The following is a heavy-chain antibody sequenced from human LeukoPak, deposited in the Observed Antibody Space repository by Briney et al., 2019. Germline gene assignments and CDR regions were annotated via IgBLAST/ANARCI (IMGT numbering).Heavy chain of an antibody. CDR2: ISWNSGSI. CDR1: GFTFDDYA. D-gene: IGHD1-26*01. CDR3: AKDFPGGWPQGMDV. J-gene: IGHJ6*02. V-gene: IGHV3-9*01. Sequence: PGGSLRLSCAASGFTFDDYAMHWVRQAPGKGLEWVSGISWNSGSIGYADSVKGRFTISRDNAKNSLYLQMNSLRAEDTALYYCAKDFPGGWPQGMDVWGQGTTVTVSS.